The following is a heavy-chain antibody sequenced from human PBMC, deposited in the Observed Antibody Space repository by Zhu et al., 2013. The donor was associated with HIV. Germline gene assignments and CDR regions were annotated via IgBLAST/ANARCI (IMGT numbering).Heavy chain of an antibody. J-gene: IGHJ4*02. D-gene: IGHD2-2*01. CDR1: GGSISSYY. CDR2: IYYSGST. V-gene: IGHV4-59*01. CDR3: ARAWTSYCSSTSCGEYYFDY. Sequence: QVQLQESGPGLVKPSETLSLTCTVSGGSISSYYWSWIRQPPGKGLEWIGYIYYSGSTNYNPSLKSRVTISVDTSKNQFSLKLSSVTAADTAVYYCARAWTSYCSSTSCGEYYFDYWGQGTLVTVSS.